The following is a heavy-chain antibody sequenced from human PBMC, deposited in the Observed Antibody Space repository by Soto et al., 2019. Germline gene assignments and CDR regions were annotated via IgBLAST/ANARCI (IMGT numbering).Heavy chain of an antibody. V-gene: IGHV4-39*01. Sequence: HLQLQESGPGLVKSSETLSLTCAVSGGSITSSGFWWSWIRQPPGKGLEWIATIYDTGNTFYNPSLRRRFPISADTSRNQFALNLNSVTAADTAVYYCAKRAYGDPFDPWGQGTLVTVSS. D-gene: IGHD4-17*01. J-gene: IGHJ5*02. CDR1: GGSITSSGFW. CDR3: AKRAYGDPFDP. CDR2: IYDTGNT.